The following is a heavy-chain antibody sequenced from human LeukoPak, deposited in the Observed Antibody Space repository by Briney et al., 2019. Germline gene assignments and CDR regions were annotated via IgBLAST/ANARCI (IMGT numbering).Heavy chain of an antibody. CDR2: IIPIFGTA. J-gene: IGHJ4*02. CDR1: EGTFSSYA. Sequence: ASVKVSCKASEGTFSSYAISWVRQAPGQGLEWMGRIIPIFGTANYAQKFQGRVTITTDESTSTAYMELSSLRSEDTAVYYCARVNNYYDSSGYYPLDYWGQGTLVTVSS. D-gene: IGHD3-22*01. V-gene: IGHV1-69*05. CDR3: ARVNNYYDSSGYYPLDY.